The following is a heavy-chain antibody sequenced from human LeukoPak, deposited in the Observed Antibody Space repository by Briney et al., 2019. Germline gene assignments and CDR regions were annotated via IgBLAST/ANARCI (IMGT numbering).Heavy chain of an antibody. CDR1: GFTFSSYG. J-gene: IGHJ4*02. V-gene: IGHV3-30*18. CDR2: ISYDGSNK. Sequence: PGGSLRLSCAASGFTFSSYGMHWVRQAPGKGLEWVAVISYDGSNKYYADSVKGRFTISRDNSKNTLYLQMNSLRAEDTAVYYCAKGGRFYFDYWGQGTLVTVSS. CDR3: AKGGRFYFDY. D-gene: IGHD3-10*01.